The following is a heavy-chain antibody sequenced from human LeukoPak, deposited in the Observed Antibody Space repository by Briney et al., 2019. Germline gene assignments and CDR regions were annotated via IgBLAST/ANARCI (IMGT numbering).Heavy chain of an antibody. J-gene: IGHJ4*02. V-gene: IGHV3-74*01. D-gene: IGHD1-26*01. CDR3: SRGVGATDS. CDR1: GFTFSSYW. Sequence: GGSLRLSCTASGFTFSSYWMHWVRQAPGKGLEWVSRITSDGSSISHADSVKGRFTISRDNAKNTLYLQMNSLRAEDTAVYYCSRGVGATDSWGQGTLVTVSS. CDR2: ITSDGSSI.